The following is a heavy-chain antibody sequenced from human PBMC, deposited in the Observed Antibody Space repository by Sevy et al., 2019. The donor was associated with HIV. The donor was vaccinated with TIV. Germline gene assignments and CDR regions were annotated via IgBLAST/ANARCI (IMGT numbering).Heavy chain of an antibody. CDR1: GFTFSNYA. CDR2: ISYDGSNK. J-gene: IGHJ4*02. Sequence: GGSLRLSCAASGFTFSNYAIHWVRQAPGRGLEWVGLISYDGSNKFYPDSVKGRFTISRDNSKNTLYLQMNSLTIDDTAVYYCARDNYHAITGYLKYFQYWGQGTLVTVSS. D-gene: IGHD3-9*01. V-gene: IGHV3-30*04. CDR3: ARDNYHAITGYLKYFQY.